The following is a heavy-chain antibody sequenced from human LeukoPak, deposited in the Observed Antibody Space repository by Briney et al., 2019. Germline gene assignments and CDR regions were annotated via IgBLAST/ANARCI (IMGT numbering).Heavy chain of an antibody. CDR2: IIPIFGTA. Sequence: GSSVKVSCKASGGTFSSYAISWVRQAPGQGLEWMGGIIPIFGTANYAQKFQGRVTITADKSTSTAYMELSSLRSEDTAVYYCARDAHRVGATIRAGYWGQGTLVTVSS. D-gene: IGHD1-26*01. CDR3: ARDAHRVGATIRAGY. V-gene: IGHV1-69*06. J-gene: IGHJ4*02. CDR1: GGTFSSYA.